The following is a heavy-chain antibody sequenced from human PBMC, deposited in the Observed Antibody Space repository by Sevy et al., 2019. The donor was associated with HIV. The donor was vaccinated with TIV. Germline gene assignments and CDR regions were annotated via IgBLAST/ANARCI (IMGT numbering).Heavy chain of an antibody. CDR1: GITLTPYW. D-gene: IGHD3-22*01. CDR2: INSDGSST. CDR3: SRGLYYYDMRGHQEPGDY. Sequence: GGSLRLSCAASGITLTPYWMHWVRQVPGKGLVWVSRINSDGSSTSYAESVKGRFTISRHNGKNTLYLQMKSLRVEDTAVYFCSRGLYYYDMRGHQEPGDYWGQGVLVTVSS. V-gene: IGHV3-74*01. J-gene: IGHJ4*02.